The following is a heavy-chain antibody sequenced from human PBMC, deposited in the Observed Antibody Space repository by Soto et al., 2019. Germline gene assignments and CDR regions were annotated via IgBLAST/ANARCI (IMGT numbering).Heavy chain of an antibody. CDR2: MNPNSGNT. CDR3: ARVGGPRWGSGSYYINWFDP. D-gene: IGHD3-10*01. J-gene: IGHJ5*02. CDR1: GYTFTSYD. V-gene: IGHV1-8*01. Sequence: ASVKVSCKASGYTFTSYDINWVRQATGQGLEWMGWMNPNSGNTGYAQKFQGRVTMTRNTSISTAYMELSSLRSEDTAVYYCARVGGPRWGSGSYYINWFDPWGQGTLVTVSS.